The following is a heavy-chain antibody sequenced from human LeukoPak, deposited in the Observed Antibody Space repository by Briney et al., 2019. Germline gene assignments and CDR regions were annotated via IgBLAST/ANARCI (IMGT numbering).Heavy chain of an antibody. J-gene: IGHJ4*02. D-gene: IGHD6-13*01. CDR2: IYYSGST. CDR1: SGSISSHY. V-gene: IGHV4-59*11. CDR3: ARQIASAGTAGFDF. Sequence: PSETLSLTCTVSSGSISSHYWSWIRQPPGKGLEWIGYIYYSGSTDYNPSLKSRVTISVDTSKNQFSLKLSSVTAADTAVYYCARQIASAGTAGFDFWGQGALVTVSS.